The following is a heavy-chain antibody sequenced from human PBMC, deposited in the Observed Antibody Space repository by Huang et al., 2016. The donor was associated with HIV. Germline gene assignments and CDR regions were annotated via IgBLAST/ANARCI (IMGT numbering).Heavy chain of an antibody. CDR1: GGSIRSDNYY. CDR2: IYSSVGT. CDR3: ARLPGSITMIRGVITDPY. V-gene: IGHV4-39*01. J-gene: IGHJ4*02. D-gene: IGHD3-10*01. Sequence: QLQLQESGPGLVKPSETLSLTCTVSGGSIRSDNYYWGWIRQPPGKGLEWIGSIYSSVGTYYNPSPNSRVTIPVDTSKNRFSLKMRSVTAADTAVYYCARLPGSITMIRGVITDPYWGQGTLVTVSS.